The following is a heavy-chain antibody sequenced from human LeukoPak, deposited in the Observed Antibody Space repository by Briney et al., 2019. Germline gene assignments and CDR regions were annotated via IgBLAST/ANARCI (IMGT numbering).Heavy chain of an antibody. CDR3: ARDGQEYGDYLYFQH. J-gene: IGHJ1*01. V-gene: IGHV4-4*07. CDR2: IYTSGST. CDR1: GGSIGSYY. D-gene: IGHD4-17*01. Sequence: PSETLSLTCTVSGGSIGSYYWSWIRQPAGKGLEWIGRIYTSGSTNYNPSLKSRVTMSVDTSKNQFSLKLSSVTAADTAVYYCARDGQEYGDYLYFQHWGQGTLVTVSS.